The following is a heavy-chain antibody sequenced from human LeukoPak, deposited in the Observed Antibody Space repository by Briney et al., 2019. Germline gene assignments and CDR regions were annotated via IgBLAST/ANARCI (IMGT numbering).Heavy chain of an antibody. CDR1: GGSFSGYY. V-gene: IGHV4-34*01. J-gene: IGHJ3*02. D-gene: IGHD3-3*01. CDR3: ARLKQSVITIFGVVMQSHDAFDI. CDR2: IYHSGST. Sequence: PSETLSLTCAVSGGSFSGYYWSWIRQPPGKGLEWIGEIYHSGSTNYNPSLKSRVTISVDTSKNQFSLKLSSVTAADTAVYYCARLKQSVITIFGVVMQSHDAFDIWGQGTMVTVSS.